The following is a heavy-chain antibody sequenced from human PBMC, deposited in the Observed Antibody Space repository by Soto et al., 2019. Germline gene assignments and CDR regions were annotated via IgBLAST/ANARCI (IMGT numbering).Heavy chain of an antibody. CDR3: ARTVLDNIVPVGYYYMDV. CDR2: ISSSSSTI. J-gene: IGHJ6*03. D-gene: IGHD5-12*01. Sequence: GGSLRLSCAASGFTFSSYSMNWVRQAPGKGLEWVSYISSSSSTIYYADSVKGRFTISRDNAKNSLYLQMNSLRAEDTAVYYCARTVLDNIVPVGYYYMDVWGKGTTVTVSS. CDR1: GFTFSSYS. V-gene: IGHV3-48*01.